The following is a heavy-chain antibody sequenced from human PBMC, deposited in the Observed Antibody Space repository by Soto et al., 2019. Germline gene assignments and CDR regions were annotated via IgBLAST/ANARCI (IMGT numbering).Heavy chain of an antibody. CDR3: AKVTSARVFYFGLDV. CDR2: ISGSAGRA. D-gene: IGHD2-2*01. CDR1: GFTFSSYA. J-gene: IGHJ6*02. V-gene: IGHV3-23*01. Sequence: GGSLRLSCTASGFTFSSYAMSWVRQAPGKGLEWVSIISGSAGRAYYADSVKGRFTVSRDNSKNTLYLQMNSLRAEDTAVYYCAKVTSARVFYFGLDVWGQGTTVTVSS.